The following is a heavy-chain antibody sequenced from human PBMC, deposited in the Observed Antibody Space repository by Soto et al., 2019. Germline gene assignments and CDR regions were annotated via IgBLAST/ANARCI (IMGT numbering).Heavy chain of an antibody. CDR1: GGTFSSYA. V-gene: IGHV1-69*13. D-gene: IGHD2-15*01. J-gene: IGHJ4*02. CDR3: ARDTFDCSGGSCYSGYFDY. Sequence: ASVKVSCKASGGTFSSYAISWVRQAPGQGLEWMGGIIPIFGTANYAQKFQGRVTITADESTSTAYVELSSLRSEDTAVYYCARDTFDCSGGSCYSGYFDYWGQGTLVTVSS. CDR2: IIPIFGTA.